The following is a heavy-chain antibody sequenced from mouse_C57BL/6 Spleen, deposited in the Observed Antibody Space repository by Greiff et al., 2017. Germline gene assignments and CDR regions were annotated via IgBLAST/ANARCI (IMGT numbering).Heavy chain of an antibody. CDR2: ISSGSSTI. Sequence: EVKLVESGGGLVKPGGSLKLSCAASGFTFSDYGMHWVRQAPEKGLEWVAYISSGSSTIYYADTVKGRFTFSRDNAKNTLFLQMTSLRSEVTAMYYCARRALQAWFAYWGQGTLVTVSA. CDR3: ARRALQAWFAY. J-gene: IGHJ3*01. D-gene: IGHD1-1*01. CDR1: GFTFSDYG. V-gene: IGHV5-17*01.